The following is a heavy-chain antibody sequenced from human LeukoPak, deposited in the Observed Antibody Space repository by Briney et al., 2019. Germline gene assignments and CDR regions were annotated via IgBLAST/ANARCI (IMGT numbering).Heavy chain of an antibody. D-gene: IGHD3-10*01. Sequence: GGSLRLSCAASGFTFSSYSMNWVRQAPGKGLEWVSSISSSSSYIYYADSVKGRFTISRDNAKNSLYLQMNSLRAEDTAVYYCARDGRRPGGSGGYYTWGQGTLVTVSS. CDR2: ISSSSSYI. J-gene: IGHJ5*02. V-gene: IGHV3-21*01. CDR3: ARDGRRPGGSGGYYT. CDR1: GFTFSSYS.